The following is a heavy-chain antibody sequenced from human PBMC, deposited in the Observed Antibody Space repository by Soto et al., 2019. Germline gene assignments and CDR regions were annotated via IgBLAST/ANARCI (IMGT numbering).Heavy chain of an antibody. CDR2: IVGDGGIT. CDR1: GFIFNNYA. Sequence: DVQLLQSGGGLVQPGGSLRLSCAASGFIFNNYAMTWVRQAPGKGLEWVSAIVGDGGITFYADSVKGRFTISRDNSKNTLDLHMNTLAVEDTAVYYCATHHSSRGGSGRAPAYWGRGILVTVSS. D-gene: IGHD3-3*01. V-gene: IGHV3-23*01. J-gene: IGHJ4*02. CDR3: ATHHSSRGGSGRAPAY.